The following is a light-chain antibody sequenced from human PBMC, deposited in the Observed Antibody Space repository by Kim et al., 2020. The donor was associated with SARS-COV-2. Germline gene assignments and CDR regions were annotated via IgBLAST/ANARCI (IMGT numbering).Light chain of an antibody. CDR2: AAS. CDR3: QQSWT. J-gene: IGKJ1*01. Sequence: SPLSASVGDRFTITCRASQTISSYLNWYQQKPGKAPKLLIYAASSLQSGVPSRFSGSGYGTDFTLTISSLRPEDFASYYCQQSWTFGQGTKVDIK. V-gene: IGKV1-39*01. CDR1: QTISSY.